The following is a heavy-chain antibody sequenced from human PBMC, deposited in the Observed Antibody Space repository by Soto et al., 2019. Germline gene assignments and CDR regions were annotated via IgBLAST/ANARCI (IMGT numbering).Heavy chain of an antibody. CDR3: ARGRDNPTDY. Sequence: EVQLVESGGGLVKPGGSLRLSCAASGFTFSSYTIHWVRQAPGKGLEWVSSISSGGSDVYYADSVKGRFTISRDNAKNSLYLQMNSLRAEDTAVYYCARGRDNPTDYWGQGTLFTVSS. V-gene: IGHV3-21*01. D-gene: IGHD1-1*01. CDR1: GFTFSSYT. J-gene: IGHJ4*02. CDR2: ISSGGSDV.